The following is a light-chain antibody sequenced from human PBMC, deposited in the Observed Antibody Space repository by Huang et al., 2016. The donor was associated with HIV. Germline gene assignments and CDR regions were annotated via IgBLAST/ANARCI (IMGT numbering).Light chain of an antibody. J-gene: IGKJ1*01. CDR1: QEINTY. V-gene: IGKV1-8*01. Sequence: AIRITQSPLSLSAPTRDKVSITCRASQEINTYLAWYQQKPGKPPSRMIYATSTLQSGVPSRFSGSGSGTDFTLTITHLQSEDFATYYCQQYYSFPLTFGQGSQVEV. CDR2: ATS. CDR3: QQYYSFPLT.